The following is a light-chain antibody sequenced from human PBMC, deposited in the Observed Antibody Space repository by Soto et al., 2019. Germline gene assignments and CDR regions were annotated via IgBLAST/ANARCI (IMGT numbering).Light chain of an antibody. CDR1: QSISSW. CDR3: QQYNDNWT. J-gene: IGKJ1*01. V-gene: IGKV1-5*03. Sequence: DIQMTQSPSTLSASVGDRVTITCRASQSISSWLAWYQQKPGQAPKLLIYKASTLQSGVPSRFRGSRSGTEFTLAISSLQPDDSATYYCQQYNDNWTFGQGTKVEIK. CDR2: KAS.